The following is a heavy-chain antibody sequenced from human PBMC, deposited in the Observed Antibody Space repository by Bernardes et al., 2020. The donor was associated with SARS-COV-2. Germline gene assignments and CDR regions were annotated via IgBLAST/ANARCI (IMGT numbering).Heavy chain of an antibody. J-gene: IGHJ4*02. D-gene: IGHD3-22*01. Sequence: SETLSLTCTVSGGSISSYYGSWIRQPPGKGLEWIGYIYYIGSTNYNPSLKSRVTISVDTSKNQFSLKLSSVTAADTAVYYCARHPYYYDSSGYYYDYWGQGTLVTVSS. CDR3: ARHPYYYDSSGYYYDY. CDR2: IYYIGST. V-gene: IGHV4-59*01. CDR1: GGSISSYY.